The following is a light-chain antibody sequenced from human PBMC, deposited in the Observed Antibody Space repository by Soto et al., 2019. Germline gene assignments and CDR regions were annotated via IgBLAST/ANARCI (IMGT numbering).Light chain of an antibody. Sequence: EIVLTQSPGTLSLSPGERATLSCRASQSVSSNYLAWYQQKPGQAPRLLIYGASSRATGIPDRFSGSGSGTDFTLTISRLEPEDLAVYYCQHYVTSPWTFGQGTKVEIK. V-gene: IGKV3-20*01. J-gene: IGKJ1*01. CDR2: GAS. CDR3: QHYVTSPWT. CDR1: QSVSSNY.